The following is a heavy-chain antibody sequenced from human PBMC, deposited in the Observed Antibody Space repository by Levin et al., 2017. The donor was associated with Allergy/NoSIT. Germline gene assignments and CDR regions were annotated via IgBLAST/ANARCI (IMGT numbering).Heavy chain of an antibody. V-gene: IGHV1-18*01. Sequence: GGSLRLSCKASGYTFTTYGISWVRQAPGQGLEWVGWISPYNGNTNYAQKFQGRATITTDTSTRTVHMELRSPSSDDTAVYYCAREDGSSGFDSWGQGTLVTVSS. CDR1: GYTFTTYG. D-gene: IGHD6-6*01. CDR2: ISPYNGNT. J-gene: IGHJ4*02. CDR3: AREDGSSGFDS.